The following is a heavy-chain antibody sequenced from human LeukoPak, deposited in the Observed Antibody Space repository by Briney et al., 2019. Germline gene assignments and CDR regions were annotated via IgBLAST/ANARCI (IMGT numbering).Heavy chain of an antibody. Sequence: LXLSXXXXGXTFXNYAMSWVRQAPXKXLEWVSTISNSGDATYYADSVKGRFTISRDNSKNTLYLQMNSLRAEDTAVYYCAKAPPYKKYFDYWGQGTLVTVSS. D-gene: IGHD1-1*01. CDR2: ISNSGDAT. J-gene: IGHJ4*02. CDR3: AKAPPYKKYFDY. V-gene: IGHV3-23*01. CDR1: GXTFXNYA.